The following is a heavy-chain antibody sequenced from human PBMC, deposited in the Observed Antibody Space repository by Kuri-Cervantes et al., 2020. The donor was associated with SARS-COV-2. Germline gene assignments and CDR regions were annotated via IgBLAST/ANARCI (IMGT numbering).Heavy chain of an antibody. CDR2: IKQDGSEK. D-gene: IGHD6-6*01. V-gene: IGHV3-7*01. J-gene: IGHJ4*02. Sequence: GESLKISCAASGFTFSSYWMSWVRQAPGKGLEWVANIKQDGSEKYYVDSVKGRFTISRDDSKSMLYLQMNSLSAEDTAVYYCAREAPALRSSPFDNWGQGTLVTVSS. CDR3: AREAPALRSSPFDN. CDR1: GFTFSSYW.